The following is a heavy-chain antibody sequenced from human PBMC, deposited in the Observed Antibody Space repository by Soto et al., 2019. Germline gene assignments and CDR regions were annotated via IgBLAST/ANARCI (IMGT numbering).Heavy chain of an antibody. CDR1: GFTVSNNY. Sequence: EVQLVESGGGLIQPGGSLRLSCAVSGFTVSNNYMSWVRQAPGKGLEGVSVIYSGGYTAYGDSVKGRFTISRDNSKNTLYLQMNDLGPADTAVYYCARLLDGRHSYGIATSDYWGQGTLVTVSS. V-gene: IGHV3-66*03. CDR3: ARLLDGRHSYGIATSDY. D-gene: IGHD5-18*01. J-gene: IGHJ4*02. CDR2: IYSGGYT.